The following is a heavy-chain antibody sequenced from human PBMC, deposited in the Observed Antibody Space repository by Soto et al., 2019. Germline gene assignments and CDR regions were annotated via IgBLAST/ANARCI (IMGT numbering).Heavy chain of an antibody. Sequence: EVQLLESGGGLVQHGGSLRLSCAASGFTFSSYAMSWVRQAPGKGLEWVSAISGSGGSTYYADSVKGRFTISRDNSKNTLYLQMNSLRAEDTAVYYCAKRVYYGTGREDYWGQGTLVTVSS. J-gene: IGHJ4*02. CDR2: ISGSGGST. CDR1: GFTFSSYA. CDR3: AKRVYYGTGREDY. V-gene: IGHV3-23*01. D-gene: IGHD3-10*01.